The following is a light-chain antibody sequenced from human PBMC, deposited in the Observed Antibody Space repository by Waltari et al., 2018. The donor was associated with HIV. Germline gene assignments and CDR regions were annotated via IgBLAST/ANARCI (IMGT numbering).Light chain of an antibody. CDR3: QAWDRSTTVV. CDR2: QDD. V-gene: IGLV3-1*01. Sequence: SYELTQPPSVSVSPGQKARLTCSGNQLGDKYACWYQQKPGQSPVLVMYQDDRRPAGIPERFSGSNSGNTATLTISGTQAMDEADYYCQAWDRSTTVVFGGGTKVTVL. J-gene: IGLJ2*01. CDR1: QLGDKY.